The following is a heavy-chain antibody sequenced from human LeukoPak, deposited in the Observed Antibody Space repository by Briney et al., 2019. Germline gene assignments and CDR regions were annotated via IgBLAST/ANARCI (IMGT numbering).Heavy chain of an antibody. V-gene: IGHV1-18*01. CDR3: ARDWDCSGGACRDCFDP. CDR2: ISADNGDT. J-gene: IGHJ5*02. Sequence: ASVKVSCKASGYTFTNYGISWVRQAPGQGLKWMGWISADNGDTNYAQNLQDRVTMTTDTSTSTVYMELRSLRSDDTAVYYCARDWDCSGGACRDCFDPWGQGTLVTVSS. CDR1: GYTFTNYG. D-gene: IGHD2-15*01.